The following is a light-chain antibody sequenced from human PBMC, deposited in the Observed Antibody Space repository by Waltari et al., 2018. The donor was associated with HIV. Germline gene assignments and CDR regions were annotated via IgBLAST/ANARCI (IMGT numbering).Light chain of an antibody. CDR3: QSYDSSLSGWGV. CDR2: TND. CDR1: GSNIGSDYD. Sequence: QSVLTQPPSVSGAPGQRVSISCIGSGSNIGSDYDIFWYQQLPGRAPTLLIATNDSRTPGGPDRFSAAKSDTSSSLAITGLQIEDEADYYCQSYDSSLSGWGVFGGGTKLTVL. V-gene: IGLV1-40*01. J-gene: IGLJ3*02.